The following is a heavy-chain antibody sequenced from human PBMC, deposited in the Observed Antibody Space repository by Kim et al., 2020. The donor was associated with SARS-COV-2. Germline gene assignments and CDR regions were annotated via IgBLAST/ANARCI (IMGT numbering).Heavy chain of an antibody. CDR3: AKRGSSWEILATPFDY. CDR2: ISGSGGST. J-gene: IGHJ4*02. V-gene: IGHV3-23*01. D-gene: IGHD6-13*01. CDR1: GFTFSSYA. Sequence: GGSLRLSCAASGFTFSSYAMSWVRQAPGKGLEWVSAISGSGGSTYYADSVKGRFTISRDNSKNTLYLQMNSLRAEDTAVYYCAKRGSSWEILATPFDYWGQGTLVTVSS.